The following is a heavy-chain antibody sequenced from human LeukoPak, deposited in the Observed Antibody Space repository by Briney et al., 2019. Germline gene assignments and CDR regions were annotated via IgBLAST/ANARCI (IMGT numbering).Heavy chain of an antibody. V-gene: IGHV1-8*01. D-gene: IGHD1-26*01. CDR1: RYTFTSYD. CDR2: MNPNSGNT. J-gene: IGHJ4*02. CDR3: ARTRGRFEGATLKF. Sequence: ASVKVSCKASRYTFTSYDINWVRQATGQGLEWMGWMNPNSGNTGYAQKFQGRVTMTRNTSISTAYMELSSLRSEDTAVYYCARTRGRFEGATLKFWGQGTLVTVSS.